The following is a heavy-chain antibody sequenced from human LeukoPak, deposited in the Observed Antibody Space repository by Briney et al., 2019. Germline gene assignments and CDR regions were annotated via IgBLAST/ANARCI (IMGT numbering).Heavy chain of an antibody. D-gene: IGHD5-18*01. CDR1: GFTFSSYW. V-gene: IGHV3-7*01. J-gene: IGHJ4*02. CDR2: IKQDGSEK. Sequence: GGSLRLSCAASGFTFSSYWMSWVRQAPGKGLEWVANIKQDGSEKYYVDSVKGRFTISRDNAKNSLYLQMNSLRAEDTAVYYCAREGTAMVKGGFDYWGQGTLVTVSS. CDR3: AREGTAMVKGGFDY.